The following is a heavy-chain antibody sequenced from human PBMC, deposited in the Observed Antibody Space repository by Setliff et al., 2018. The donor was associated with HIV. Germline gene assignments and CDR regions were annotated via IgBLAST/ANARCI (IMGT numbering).Heavy chain of an antibody. Sequence: ASVKVSCKASGYTFTSYILHWVRQAAGQGLEWVGRIAPSSGGIHYAQKFQDRVTMTRDTSTSTVYMDLSRLRSEDTAIYHCARGRLSWSPDFWGQGTLVTVSS. CDR2: IAPSSGGI. V-gene: IGHV1-46*01. CDR3: ARGRLSWSPDF. CDR1: GYTFTSYI. J-gene: IGHJ4*02.